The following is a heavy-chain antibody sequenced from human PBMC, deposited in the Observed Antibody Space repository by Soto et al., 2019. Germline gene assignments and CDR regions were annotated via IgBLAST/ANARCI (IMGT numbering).Heavy chain of an antibody. CDR2: IYYSGST. Sequence: QVQLQESGPGLVKPSQTLSLTCTVSGGSISSGGYYWSWIRQHPGKGLEWIGYIYYSGSTYYNPSLKSRVTISVDTSKNQFSLKLSSVTAADTAVYYCARGYCSGVSCAKFDYWGQGTLVTVSS. D-gene: IGHD2-15*01. V-gene: IGHV4-31*03. CDR1: GGSISSGGYY. CDR3: ARGYCSGVSCAKFDY. J-gene: IGHJ4*02.